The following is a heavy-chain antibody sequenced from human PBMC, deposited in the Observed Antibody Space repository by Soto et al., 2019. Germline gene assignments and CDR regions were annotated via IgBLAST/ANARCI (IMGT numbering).Heavy chain of an antibody. CDR3: AREYYYGRSGYYPFDY. V-gene: IGHV4-30-4*01. CDR1: GGSISSGDYY. D-gene: IGHD3-22*01. CDR2: IYYSGRT. Sequence: QVQLQESGPGLVKPSQTLSLTCTVSGGSISSGDYYWSWIRQPPGKGLEWIGYIYYSGRTYYNPSLKRRITISRNTSKNQFSLKLSSVTGADTAVYYWAREYYYGRSGYYPFDYWGQGTLVTVSS. J-gene: IGHJ4*02.